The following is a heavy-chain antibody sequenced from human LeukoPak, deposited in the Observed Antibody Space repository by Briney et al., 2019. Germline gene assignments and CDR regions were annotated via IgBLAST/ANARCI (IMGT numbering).Heavy chain of an antibody. CDR2: INPNSGGT. D-gene: IGHD2-2*01. CDR1: GYTFTGYY. J-gene: IGHJ5*02. Sequence: ASVKVSCKASGYTFTGYYMHWVRQAPGQGLEWMGWINPNSGGTNYAQKFQGRVTMTRDTSISTAYMELSRLRSDDTAVYYCARLRDCSSTSCPNWFDPWGQGTLVTVSS. CDR3: ARLRDCSSTSCPNWFDP. V-gene: IGHV1-2*02.